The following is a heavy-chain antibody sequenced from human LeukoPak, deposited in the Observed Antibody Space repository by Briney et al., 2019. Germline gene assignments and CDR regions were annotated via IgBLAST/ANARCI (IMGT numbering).Heavy chain of an antibody. Sequence: ASVKVSCKASGYTFTGYYMHWVRQAPGQGLEWMGWINPNSGGTNYAQKFQGRVTMTRDTSISTAYMELNRLRSDDTAVYYCAREIGPIQLHLWGSAFDYWGQGTLVTVSS. D-gene: IGHD5-18*01. J-gene: IGHJ4*02. CDR3: AREIGPIQLHLWGSAFDY. V-gene: IGHV1-2*02. CDR2: INPNSGGT. CDR1: GYTFTGYY.